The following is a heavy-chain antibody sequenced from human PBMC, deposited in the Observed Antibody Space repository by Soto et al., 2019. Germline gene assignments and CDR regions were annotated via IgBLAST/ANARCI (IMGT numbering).Heavy chain of an antibody. Sequence: QVQLQESGPGLVKPSETLSLTCTVSGGSISPYYWSWIRQPPGKGLEWIGYIYFCGTTKYNPSLKSRVSMSVATSKNQFALKLTSVTAADTAVYYCARLGGFFQALASWGQGTLVTVSS. V-gene: IGHV4-59*08. CDR2: IYFCGTT. CDR1: GGSISPYY. CDR3: ARLGGFFQALAS. J-gene: IGHJ4*02. D-gene: IGHD2-15*01.